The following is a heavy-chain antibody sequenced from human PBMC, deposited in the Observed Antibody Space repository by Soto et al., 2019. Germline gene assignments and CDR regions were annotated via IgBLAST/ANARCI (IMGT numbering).Heavy chain of an antibody. Sequence: GASVKVSCKASGGTFSSYAISWVRQAPGQGLEWMGGIIPIFGTANYAQKFQGRVTITADESTSTAYMELSSLRSEDTAVHYCARVGAPIGGAQTSFDYWGQGTLVTVSS. CDR2: IIPIFGTA. V-gene: IGHV1-69*13. D-gene: IGHD1-26*01. CDR1: GGTFSSYA. J-gene: IGHJ4*02. CDR3: ARVGAPIGGAQTSFDY.